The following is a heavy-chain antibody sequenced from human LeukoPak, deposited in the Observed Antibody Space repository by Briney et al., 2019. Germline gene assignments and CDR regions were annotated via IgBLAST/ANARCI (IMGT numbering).Heavy chain of an antibody. V-gene: IGHV1-69-2*01. CDR3: ATSEYSSGWYATDY. J-gene: IGHJ4*02. CDR2: VDPEDGET. D-gene: IGHD6-19*01. Sequence: ASVKVSCKVSAYTFTDYYMHWVQQAPGKGLERLGLVDPEDGETIYAEKFQGRVTITADTSTDTAYMELSSLRSEDTAVYYCATSEYSSGWYATDYWGQGTLVTVSS. CDR1: AYTFTDYY.